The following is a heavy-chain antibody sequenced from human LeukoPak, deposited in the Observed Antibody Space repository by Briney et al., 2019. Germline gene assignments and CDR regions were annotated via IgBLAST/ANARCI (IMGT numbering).Heavy chain of an antibody. V-gene: IGHV3-11*01. J-gene: IGHJ6*02. CDR3: ARVRDGVADYYYGMDV. CDR2: ISSSGSTI. D-gene: IGHD5-24*01. CDR1: GFTFSDYY. Sequence: GSLRLSCAASGFTFSDYYMSWIRQAPGKGLEWVSYISSSGSTIYYADSVKGRFTISRDNAKNSLYLQMNSLRAEDTAVYYCARVRDGVADYYYGMDVWGQGTTVTVSS.